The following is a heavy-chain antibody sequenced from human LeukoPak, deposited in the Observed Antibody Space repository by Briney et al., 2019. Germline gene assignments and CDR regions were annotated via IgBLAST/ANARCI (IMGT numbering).Heavy chain of an antibody. D-gene: IGHD6-19*01. V-gene: IGHV1-18*01. CDR2: ISAYNGNT. CDR3: ARLGYSSGWYMGVYYFDY. J-gene: IGHJ4*02. CDR1: GYTFTSYG. Sequence: GASVKVSCKASGYTFTSYGISWVRQAPGQGLEWMGWISAYNGNTNYAQKLQGRATMTTDTSTSTAYMELRSLRSDDTAVYYCARLGYSSGWYMGVYYFDYWGQGTLVTVSS.